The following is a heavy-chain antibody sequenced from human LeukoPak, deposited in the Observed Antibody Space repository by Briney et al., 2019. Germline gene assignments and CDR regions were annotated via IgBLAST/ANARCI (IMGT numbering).Heavy chain of an antibody. CDR2: IYHGGRT. CDR1: GVSISSSNSY. Sequence: PSETLSLTCTVSGVSISSSNSYWGWIRQPPGKGLEWIGYIYHGGRTDYNPSLKSRVTISVDTSKNQFSLKLSSVTAADTAVYFCARGFRGPNFDHWGQGTLVTVSS. V-gene: IGHV4-39*07. CDR3: ARGFRGPNFDH. D-gene: IGHD3-10*01. J-gene: IGHJ4*02.